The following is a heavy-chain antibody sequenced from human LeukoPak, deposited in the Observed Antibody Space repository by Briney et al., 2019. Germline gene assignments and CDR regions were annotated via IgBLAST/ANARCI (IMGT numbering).Heavy chain of an antibody. CDR2: ISSNGGST. CDR1: GFTFSSYA. V-gene: IGHV3-64D*06. Sequence: GGSLRLSCSASGFTFSSYAMHWVRQAPGKGLEYVSAISSNGGSTYYADSVKGRFTISRDNSKNTLYLQMSSLRAEDTAVYYCVKDRGLYSSSSTGDYWGQGTLVTVSS. D-gene: IGHD6-6*01. J-gene: IGHJ4*02. CDR3: VKDRGLYSSSSTGDY.